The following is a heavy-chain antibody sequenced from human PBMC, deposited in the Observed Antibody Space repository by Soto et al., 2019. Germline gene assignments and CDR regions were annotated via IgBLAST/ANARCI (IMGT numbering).Heavy chain of an antibody. J-gene: IGHJ6*02. D-gene: IGHD3-3*01. Sequence: GGSLRLSCAASGFTFSSYSMHWVRQAPGKGLEWVAVIWYDGSNKYYADSVKGRFTISRDNSKNTLYLQMNSLRAEDTAVYYCARDDFTIFGVVIITNYGMDVWGQGTTVTVSS. CDR3: ARDDFTIFGVVIITNYGMDV. V-gene: IGHV3-33*01. CDR2: IWYDGSNK. CDR1: GFTFSSYS.